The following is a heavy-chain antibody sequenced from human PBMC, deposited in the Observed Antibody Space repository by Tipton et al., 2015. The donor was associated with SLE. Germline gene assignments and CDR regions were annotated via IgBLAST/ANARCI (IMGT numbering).Heavy chain of an antibody. V-gene: IGHV4-4*07. CDR1: GGSISSYY. J-gene: IGHJ4*02. D-gene: IGHD4-17*01. Sequence: TLSLTCTVSGGSISSYYWAWIRQPAGKGLEWIGRIYTGGYTKYNPSFENRVTVDASKDQFSLKLSSVTAADTAVYYCANRGDYFDSWGQGALVTVSS. CDR2: IYTGGYT. CDR3: ANRGDYFDS.